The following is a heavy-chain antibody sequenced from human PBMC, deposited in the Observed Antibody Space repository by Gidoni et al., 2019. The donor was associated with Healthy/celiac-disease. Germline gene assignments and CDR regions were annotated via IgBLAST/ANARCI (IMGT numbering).Heavy chain of an antibody. J-gene: IGHJ4*02. Sequence: QVQLQQCGAGLLKPSETLSLTCAVYGGSFSGYDWSWIRQPPGKGLEWIGEINHSGSTNYNPSLKSRVTISVDTSKNQFSLKLSSVTAADTAVYYCARAAYSGSYNWGQGTLVTVSS. CDR2: INHSGST. V-gene: IGHV4-34*01. D-gene: IGHD1-26*01. CDR1: GGSFSGYD. CDR3: ARAAYSGSYN.